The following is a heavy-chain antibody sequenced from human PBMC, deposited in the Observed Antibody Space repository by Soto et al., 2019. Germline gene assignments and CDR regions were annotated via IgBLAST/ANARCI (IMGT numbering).Heavy chain of an antibody. D-gene: IGHD3-22*01. J-gene: IGHJ5*02. CDR2: ISAYNGNT. Sequence: ASVKVSCKASGYTFTSYGISWVRQAPGQGLEWMGWISAYNGNTNYAQKLQGRVTMTTDTSTSTAYMELRSLRSDDTAVYYCARGVRSRWLYDSSGYYSGWFDPWGQGTLVTVSS. CDR1: GYTFTSYG. V-gene: IGHV1-18*04. CDR3: ARGVRSRWLYDSSGYYSGWFDP.